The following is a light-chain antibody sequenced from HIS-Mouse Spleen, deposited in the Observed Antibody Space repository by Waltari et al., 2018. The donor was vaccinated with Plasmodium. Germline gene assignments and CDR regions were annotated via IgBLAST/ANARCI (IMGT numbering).Light chain of an antibody. V-gene: IGLV2-14*03. Sequence: QSALTQPASVSGSPGQSITISCTGTSSYAGGYNYVSWYQQHPGKAPKLMIYDVSNRPSGVSNRFSGSKSGNTASLTISGLQAEDEADYYCSSYTSSSTVVFGGGTKLTVL. CDR3: SSYTSSSTVV. CDR1: SSYAGGYNY. J-gene: IGLJ2*01. CDR2: DVS.